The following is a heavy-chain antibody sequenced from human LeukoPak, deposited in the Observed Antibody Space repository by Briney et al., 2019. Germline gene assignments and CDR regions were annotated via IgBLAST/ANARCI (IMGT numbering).Heavy chain of an antibody. J-gene: IGHJ3*01. CDR1: GYSFTNHW. CDR3: ARQPIGGYYDSSGYPSDAFDV. V-gene: IGHV5-51*01. CDR2: IYPGDSDT. Sequence: GESLKISCKGSGYSFTNHWVGWVRQMPGKGLEWMGIIYPGDSDTRYSPSFQGQVTISADKSISTAYLQWSSLKASDTAMYHCARQPIGGYYDSSGYPSDAFDVWGQGTMVTVSS. D-gene: IGHD3-22*01.